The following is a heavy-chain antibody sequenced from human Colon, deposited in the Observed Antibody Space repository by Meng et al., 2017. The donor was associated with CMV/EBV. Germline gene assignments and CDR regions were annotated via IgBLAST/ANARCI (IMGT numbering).Heavy chain of an antibody. CDR1: GYTYSCYN. D-gene: IGHD3-22*01. J-gene: IGHJ1*01. CDR2: INPNSVNT. Sequence: QVQLVQSGAEVKMPGASVKVSCKASGYTYSCYNIHWVRQSPGQALECRGWINPNSVNTNYAQKFQGRITMTRDTSISTAYMELNRLRSDDTAVYYCATGSIGYYLNFQHWGQGTLVTVSS. V-gene: IGHV1-2*02. CDR3: ATGSIGYYLNFQH.